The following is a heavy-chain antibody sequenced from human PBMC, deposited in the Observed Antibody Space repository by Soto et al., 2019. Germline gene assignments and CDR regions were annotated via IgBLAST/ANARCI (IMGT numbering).Heavy chain of an antibody. CDR3: AKEGGNHYYYYAMDV. V-gene: IGHV6-1*01. CDR2: TFYRSKWYN. D-gene: IGHD1-26*01. J-gene: IGHJ6*02. Sequence: PSQTLSLTCAISGDRVSSNSAAWSWIRQSPSRGLEWLGRTFYRSKWYNDYAVSVKGRITINPDTSKNQFSLQLNSVTPEDTAVYYCAKEGGNHYYYYAMDVWGQGTTVTVSS. CDR1: GDRVSSNSAA.